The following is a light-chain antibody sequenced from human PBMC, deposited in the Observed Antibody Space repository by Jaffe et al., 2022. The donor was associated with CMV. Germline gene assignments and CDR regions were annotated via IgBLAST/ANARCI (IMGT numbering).Light chain of an antibody. V-gene: IGLV3-19*01. CDR1: SLRSYY. Sequence: SSELTQDPAVSVALGQTVRITCQGDSLRSYYASWYQQKSGQAPVFVIYGQNNRPSGIPDRFSGSSSGNTASLTITGAQAEDEADYYCGSRDSSGNFGVFGGGTKLTVL. CDR3: GSRDSSGNFGV. CDR2: GQN. J-gene: IGLJ2*01.